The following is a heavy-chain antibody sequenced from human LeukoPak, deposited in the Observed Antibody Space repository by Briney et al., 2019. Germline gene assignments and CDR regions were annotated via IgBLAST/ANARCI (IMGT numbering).Heavy chain of an antibody. Sequence: GGSLRLSCAASGFTFSSYSMNWVRQAPGKGLEWVSYISSSSSTIYYADSVKGRFTISRDNAKNSLYLQINSLRDEDTAVYYCARDPSSSSGYWGQGTLVTVSS. V-gene: IGHV3-48*02. J-gene: IGHJ4*02. CDR3: ARDPSSSSGY. CDR1: GFTFSSYS. D-gene: IGHD6-19*01. CDR2: ISSSSSTI.